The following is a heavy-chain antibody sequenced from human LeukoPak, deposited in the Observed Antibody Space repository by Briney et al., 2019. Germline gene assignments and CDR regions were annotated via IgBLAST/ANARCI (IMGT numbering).Heavy chain of an antibody. CDR3: AISIVVVPAAIRYYYYGMDV. CDR1: GYTFTSYD. Sequence: ASVNVSCKASGYTFTSYDINWVRQAPGQGLEWMGWMNPNSGNTGYAQKFQGRVTMTRNTSISTAYMELSSLRSEDTAVYYCAISIVVVPAAIRYYYYGMDVWGQGTTVTVSS. V-gene: IGHV1-8*01. D-gene: IGHD2-2*02. CDR2: MNPNSGNT. J-gene: IGHJ6*02.